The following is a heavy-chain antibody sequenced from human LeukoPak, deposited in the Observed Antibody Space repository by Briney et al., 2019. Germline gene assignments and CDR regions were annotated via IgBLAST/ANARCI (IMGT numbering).Heavy chain of an antibody. CDR1: GYIFTGHY. CDR3: ARGQLWGLFDY. CDR2: INPSSGGT. V-gene: IGHV1-2*02. D-gene: IGHD5-18*01. J-gene: IGHJ4*02. Sequence: ASVKVSCKASGYIFTGHYMHWVRQAPGQGLEWMGLINPSSGGTNYAQKFQGRATMTRDTSISTAYMELSRLRSDDTAVYYCARGQLWGLFDYWGQGTLVTVSS.